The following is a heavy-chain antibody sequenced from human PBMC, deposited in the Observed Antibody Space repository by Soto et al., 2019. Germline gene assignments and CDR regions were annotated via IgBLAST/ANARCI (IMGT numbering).Heavy chain of an antibody. D-gene: IGHD5-18*01. J-gene: IGHJ6*02. CDR1: GGSVSSDNYY. CDR3: ARDCMVTYYYYLTDV. Sequence: QVHLQESGPGLVKPSETLSLTCTVSGGSVSSDNYYWTWIRQPPGKGLEWIGYIYYSGSNNYNPSLKSRVTISVDTSKNQFSLKLSSVTAADTAVYYCARDCMVTYYYYLTDVWGQGTTVTVSS. V-gene: IGHV4-61*01. CDR2: IYYSGSN.